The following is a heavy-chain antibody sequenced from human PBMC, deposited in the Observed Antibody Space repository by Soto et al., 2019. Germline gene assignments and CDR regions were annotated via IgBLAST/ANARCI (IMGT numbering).Heavy chain of an antibody. D-gene: IGHD5-12*01. J-gene: IGHJ6*02. V-gene: IGHV1-69*12. CDR3: ASNSGYESNYYGMDV. CDR1: GGTFSSYA. CDR2: IIPIFGTA. Sequence: QVQLVQSGAEVKKPGSSVKVSCKASGGTFSSYAISWVRQAPGQGLEWMGGIIPIFGTANYAQKFQGRVTIXXDXSXXTAYMELSSLRSEDTAVYYCASNSGYESNYYGMDVWGQGTTVTVSS.